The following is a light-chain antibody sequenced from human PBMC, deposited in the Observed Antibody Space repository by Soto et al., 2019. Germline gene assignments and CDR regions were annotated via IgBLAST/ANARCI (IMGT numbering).Light chain of an antibody. CDR3: CSYAGSSTLV. V-gene: IGLV2-23*01. Sequence: QSALTQPASVSGSPGLSITMSCTGTSSDVGSYKFVSWYQQHPVKAPKLMIYEGSKRPSGVSNRFSGSKSGNTASLTISGLQAEDEADYYCCSYAGSSTLVFGGGTKLTVL. CDR2: EGS. J-gene: IGLJ2*01. CDR1: SSDVGSYKF.